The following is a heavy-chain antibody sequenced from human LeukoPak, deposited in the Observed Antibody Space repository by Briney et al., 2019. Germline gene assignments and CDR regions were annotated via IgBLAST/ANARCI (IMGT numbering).Heavy chain of an antibody. CDR3: SKSTRSSIIVLPAVDY. Sequence: GGSLRLSCAASGFTFSNYAMNWVRQAPGKGLEWVSAISGSGGSTYYADSVKGRFTISRDNSENTLYLQMNSLRAEDTAVYYCSKSTRSSIIVLPAVDYWGQGTLVTVPS. CDR2: ISGSGGST. CDR1: GFTFSNYA. J-gene: IGHJ4*02. V-gene: IGHV3-23*01. D-gene: IGHD2-2*01.